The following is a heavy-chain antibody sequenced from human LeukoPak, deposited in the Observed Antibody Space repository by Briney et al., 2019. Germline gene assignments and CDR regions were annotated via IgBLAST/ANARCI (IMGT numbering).Heavy chain of an antibody. D-gene: IGHD6-13*01. CDR3: ARDLTQLALFDY. V-gene: IGHV3-33*01. J-gene: IGHJ4*02. CDR2: MWHDGSEK. Sequence: QPAGSLRLSCAASGCSFSNYGMHWVRQAPGKGLEWVAVMWHDGSEKYYADSVKGRFTLSRDNSKNTLFLQMNSLTPEDTAVYSCARDLTQLALFDYWGQGTLVTVSS. CDR1: GCSFSNYG.